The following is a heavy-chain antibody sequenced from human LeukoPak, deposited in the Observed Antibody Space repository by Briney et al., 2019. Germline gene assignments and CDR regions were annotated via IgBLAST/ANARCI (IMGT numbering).Heavy chain of an antibody. CDR3: ASSREFYFDY. Sequence: GGSLRLSCAASGFIFSSYWMSWVRQAPGKGLEWVANIKQDGSEKYYVDSVKGRFTISRDNAKNSLYLQMNSLRAEDTAVYYCASSREFYFDYWGRGTLVSVSS. CDR1: GFIFSSYW. D-gene: IGHD3-10*01. CDR2: IKQDGSEK. J-gene: IGHJ4*02. V-gene: IGHV3-7*01.